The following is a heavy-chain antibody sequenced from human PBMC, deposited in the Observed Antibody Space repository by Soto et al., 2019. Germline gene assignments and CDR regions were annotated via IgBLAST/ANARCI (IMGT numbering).Heavy chain of an antibody. CDR3: ARVRGGGPFDD. V-gene: IGHV4-31*03. D-gene: IGHD1-26*01. J-gene: IGHJ4*02. Sequence: QVQLQESGPGLVKPSQTRSLTCTVSGVSISSGGYYWSWIRQHPGKGLEWIGYIYYSGSTYYNPSLKSRVTISGDTSKNQCSLKLLSVTAADTAVYYGARVRGGGPFDDWGKGTLVPVSS. CDR2: IYYSGST. CDR1: GVSISSGGYY.